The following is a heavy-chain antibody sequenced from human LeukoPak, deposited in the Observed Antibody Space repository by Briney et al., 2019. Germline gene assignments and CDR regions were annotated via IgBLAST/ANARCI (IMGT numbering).Heavy chain of an antibody. D-gene: IGHD2-15*01. CDR1: GGSFSSYY. V-gene: IGHV4-59*01. J-gene: IGHJ3*02. Sequence: SETLSLTCNVSGGSFSSYYLSWIRQPPGKGLEWIGYIYYSGSNNYNPSLKSRVTISVDASKNQFSLKLSSVTAEDTAVYYCARLLGDAFDIWGQGTMVTVSS. CDR2: IYYSGSN. CDR3: ARLLGDAFDI.